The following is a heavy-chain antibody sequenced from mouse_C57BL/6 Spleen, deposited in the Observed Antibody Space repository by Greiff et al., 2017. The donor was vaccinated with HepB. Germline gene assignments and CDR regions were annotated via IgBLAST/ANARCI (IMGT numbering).Heavy chain of an antibody. CDR3: AREDGSRPRYYAMDY. CDR1: GYTFTSYW. J-gene: IGHJ4*01. Sequence: QVQLQQPGTELVKPGASVKLSCKASGYTFTSYWMHWVKQRPGQGLEWIGNINPSNGGTNYNEKFKSKATLTVDKSSSTAYMQLSSLTSEDSAVYYCAREDGSRPRYYAMDYWGQGTSVTVSS. V-gene: IGHV1-53*01. D-gene: IGHD1-1*01. CDR2: INPSNGGT.